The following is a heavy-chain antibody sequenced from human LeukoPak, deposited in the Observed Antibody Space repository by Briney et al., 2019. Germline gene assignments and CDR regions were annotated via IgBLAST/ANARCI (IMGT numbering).Heavy chain of an antibody. V-gene: IGHV4-38-2*02. CDR2: IYHSGST. D-gene: IGHD2-8*01. Sequence: PSETLSLTCTVSSYSFSSGYYWGWIRQPPGKGLDWIGNIYHSGSTYYNPSLKSRVTISVDRSKNQFSLKLSSVTAADTAVYYCARDTAMYRAFDIWGQGTMVTVSS. CDR1: SYSFSSGYY. CDR3: ARDTAMYRAFDI. J-gene: IGHJ3*02.